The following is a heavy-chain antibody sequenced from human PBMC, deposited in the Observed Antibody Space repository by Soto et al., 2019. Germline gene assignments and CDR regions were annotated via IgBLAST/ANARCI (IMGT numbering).Heavy chain of an antibody. CDR2: ISQSGNT. V-gene: IGHV4-34*01. CDR3: ARAPKVSGSSQTRPDF. D-gene: IGHD6-6*01. J-gene: IGHJ4*02. CDR1: SGSFIGYY. Sequence: SETLSLTCSIYSGSFIGYYWSWIRQPPGKGLEWIGEISQSGNTNYSPSLKSRVSISIDTSKKQFSLNLASVSAADTAVYYCARAPKVSGSSQTRPDFWGQGTLVTVSS.